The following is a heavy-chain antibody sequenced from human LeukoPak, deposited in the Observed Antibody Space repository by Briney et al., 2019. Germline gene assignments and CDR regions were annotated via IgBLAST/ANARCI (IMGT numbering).Heavy chain of an antibody. CDR3: AAQYSGYVRLDY. J-gene: IGHJ4*02. CDR1: GGSFSDYY. CDR2: ISHSGST. V-gene: IGHV4-34*01. Sequence: SSETLSLTCAVYGGSFSDYYWSWIRQPPGKGLEWIGEISHSGSTYYNPSLKSRVTMSVDTSKNQFSLKLTSVTAADTAVYYCAAQYSGYVRLDYWGQGTLVTVSS. D-gene: IGHD5-12*01.